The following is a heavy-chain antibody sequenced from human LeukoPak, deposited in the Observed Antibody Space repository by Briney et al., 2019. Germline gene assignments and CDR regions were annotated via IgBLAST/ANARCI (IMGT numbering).Heavy chain of an antibody. V-gene: IGHV3-23*01. CDR3: AKWGDYDVLTGYYDPDY. D-gene: IGHD3-9*01. CDR2: ITGSGGIT. CDR1: GFTFSNYA. J-gene: IGHJ4*02. Sequence: GGSLRLSCVASGFTFSNYAMSWVRQAPGKGLEWVSAITGSGGITYYADSVKGRFTISRDNSKNTLYLQMNSLRAEDTAVYYCAKWGDYDVLTGYYDPDYWGQGTLVTASS.